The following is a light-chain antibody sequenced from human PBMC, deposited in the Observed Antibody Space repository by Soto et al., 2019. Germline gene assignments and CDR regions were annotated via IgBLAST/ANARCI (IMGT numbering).Light chain of an antibody. V-gene: IGLV4-69*01. CDR1: SGHSSYA. CDR3: QTWGTGTHVV. Sequence: QLVLTQSPSASASLGASVKLTCTLSSGHSSYAIAWHQQQPEKGPRYLMKLDSDGSHTKGDAIPDRVSGSSSGAERYLTISRLQSEDEADYYWQTWGTGTHVVFGGGTKLTVL. J-gene: IGLJ2*01. CDR2: LDSDGSH.